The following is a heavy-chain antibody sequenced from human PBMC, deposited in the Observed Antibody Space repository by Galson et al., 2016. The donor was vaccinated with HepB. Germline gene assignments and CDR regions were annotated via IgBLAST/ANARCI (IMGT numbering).Heavy chain of an antibody. D-gene: IGHD1-26*01. Sequence: SLRLSCAASGFTFSHYAMAWVRQALGKGLEWVSTIGGGGNTHYADSVKGRFTISRDNSKNTLYLQMNSLRAEDTAVYLCTKDVGPIFYDYWGQGTLVTVSS. CDR3: TKDVGPIFYDY. V-gene: IGHV3-23*01. CDR2: IGGGGNT. J-gene: IGHJ4*02. CDR1: GFTFSHYA.